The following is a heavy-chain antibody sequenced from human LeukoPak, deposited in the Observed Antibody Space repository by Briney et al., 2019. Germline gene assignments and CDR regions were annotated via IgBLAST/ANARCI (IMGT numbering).Heavy chain of an antibody. V-gene: IGHV1-18*01. J-gene: IGHJ5*02. D-gene: IGHD4-17*01. CDR3: ARGSGVGDFLSWFDP. Sequence: ASVKVSCKASGNTFTTYDLNWVRQAPGQGLEWMGWISAYNGNTKYAQKFQGGVTMTTDTSTSTAYMELRSLRSDDTAVYYCARGSGVGDFLSWFDPWGQGTLVTVSS. CDR1: GNTFTTYD. CDR2: ISAYNGNT.